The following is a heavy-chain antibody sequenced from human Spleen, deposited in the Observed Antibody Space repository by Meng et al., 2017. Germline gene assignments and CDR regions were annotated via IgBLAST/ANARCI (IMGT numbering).Heavy chain of an antibody. CDR2: VNAASGNT. V-gene: IGHV1-3*01. J-gene: IGHJ4*02. CDR3: AKSSLHAGTLYFDS. Sequence: QVQLVQSGSELKKPGASVKVSCKTSGYSFTTYGIHWVRQAPGQSLEWMGWVNAASGNTRYSQKFQDRVTINRDTSASSAYMEVSSLRSEDTAVYYCAKSSLHAGTLYFDSWGQGTLVTVSS. CDR1: GYSFTTYG. D-gene: IGHD2-21*02.